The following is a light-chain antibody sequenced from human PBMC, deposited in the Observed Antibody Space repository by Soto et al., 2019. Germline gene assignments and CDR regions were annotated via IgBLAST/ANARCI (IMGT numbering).Light chain of an antibody. J-gene: IGKJ1*01. CDR1: HSIGSW. CDR2: KAS. V-gene: IGKV1-5*03. Sequence: DIQMTQSPSTLSASVGDRVTITCRASHSIGSWLAWYQQKPGKAPILLIYKASNLESGVPSRFSGSGSGTEFTLTISSLQPDDFAAYYCQQYNSYPWTFGQGTKVEIK. CDR3: QQYNSYPWT.